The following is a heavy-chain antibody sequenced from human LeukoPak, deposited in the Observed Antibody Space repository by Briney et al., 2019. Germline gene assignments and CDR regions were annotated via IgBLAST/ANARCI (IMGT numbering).Heavy chain of an antibody. V-gene: IGHV1-18*01. CDR3: ARDRGSYFRESCDY. Sequence: ASVKVSCKASGYTFTSYGISWVRQAPGQGLEWMGWISAYNGNTNYAQKLQGRVTMTTDTSTSTAYMELSSLSSDDTAMYYCARDRGSYFRESCDYWGQGTLVTVSS. D-gene: IGHD1-26*01. CDR2: ISAYNGNT. CDR1: GYTFTSYG. J-gene: IGHJ4*02.